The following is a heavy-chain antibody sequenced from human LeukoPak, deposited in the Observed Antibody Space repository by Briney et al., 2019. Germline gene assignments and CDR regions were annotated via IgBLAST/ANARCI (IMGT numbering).Heavy chain of an antibody. CDR2: ISSSGSTI. CDR1: GFTFSSYE. J-gene: IGHJ6*04. CDR3: AREAPQAYGMVV. Sequence: PGGSLRLSCAASGFTFSSYEMNWVRQAPGKGLEWVSYISSSGSTIYYADSVKGRFTISRDNAKNSLYLQMNSLRAEDTAVYYCAREAPQAYGMVVWGKGTTVTVSS. V-gene: IGHV3-48*03.